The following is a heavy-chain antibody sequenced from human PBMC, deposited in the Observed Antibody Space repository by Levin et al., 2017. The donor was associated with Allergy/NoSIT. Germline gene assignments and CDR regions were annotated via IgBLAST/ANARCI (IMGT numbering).Heavy chain of an antibody. D-gene: IGHD6-6*01. CDR3: GEEGIAARHPNANYYYYAMDV. V-gene: IGHV1-69*01. J-gene: IGHJ6*02. CDR2: IIPIFGTA. Sequence: KISCKASGGTFSSYAISWVRQAPGQGLEWMGGIIPIFGTANYAQKFQGRVTITADESTSTAYMELSSLRSEDPAVYECGEEGIAARHPNANYYYYAMDVWGQGTTVTVSS. CDR1: GGTFSSYA.